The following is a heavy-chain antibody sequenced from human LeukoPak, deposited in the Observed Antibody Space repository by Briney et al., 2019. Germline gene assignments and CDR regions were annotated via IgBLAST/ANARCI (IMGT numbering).Heavy chain of an antibody. CDR3: VKDMDV. V-gene: IGHV3-7*05. CDR1: GFTFTSYW. CDR2: IKQDESEI. Sequence: GGSLRLSCAASGFTFTSYWMTWVRQAPGKELEWVANIKQDESEIYYVDSVKGRFTISRDNTKNSLYLQMNSLRVEYTALYYCVKDMDVWGQGTTVTVSS. J-gene: IGHJ6*02.